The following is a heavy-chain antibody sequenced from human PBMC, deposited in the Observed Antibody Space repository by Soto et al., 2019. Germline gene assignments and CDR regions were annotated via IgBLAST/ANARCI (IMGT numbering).Heavy chain of an antibody. CDR2: ISWDGGST. J-gene: IGHJ6*02. CDR1: GFTFDDYT. V-gene: IGHV3-43*01. CDR3: AKSVYCGMDV. Sequence: GGSLRLSCAASGFTFDDYTKHWVRQAPGKGLEWVSLISWDGGSTYYADSVKGRFTISRDNSKNSLYLQMNSLRTEDTALYYCAKSVYCGMDVWGQGTTVTVSS.